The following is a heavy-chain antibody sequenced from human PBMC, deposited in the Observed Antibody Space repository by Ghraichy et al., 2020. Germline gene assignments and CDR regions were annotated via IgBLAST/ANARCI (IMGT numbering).Heavy chain of an antibody. CDR3: AKDHNQWQIVPRWFDP. D-gene: IGHD1-14*01. CDR2: ISGGGEST. Sequence: GGSLRLSCAASGFTFSTYAMTWVRQAPGKGLEWVSGISGGGESTYYADSVKGRFTISRDNSNNTLYLQMNTLRAEDTAVYYCAKDHNQWQIVPRWFDPWGQGTLVNLCS. J-gene: IGHJ5*02. V-gene: IGHV3-23*01. CDR1: GFTFSTYA.